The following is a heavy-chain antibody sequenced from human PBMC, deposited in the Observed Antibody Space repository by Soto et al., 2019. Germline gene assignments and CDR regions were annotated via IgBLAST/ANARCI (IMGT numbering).Heavy chain of an antibody. Sequence: ASVKVSCKASGYTFTGYYMHWVRQAPGQGLEWMGWINPSSSGTNYAQKFQGRFTMTRDTSISTAYLELSRLRADDTAVYYCARDQNRRYSSGFQYWGQGTLVTVSS. CDR3: ARDQNRRYSSGFQY. D-gene: IGHD6-19*01. CDR1: GYTFTGYY. CDR2: INPSSSGT. V-gene: IGHV1-2*02. J-gene: IGHJ4*02.